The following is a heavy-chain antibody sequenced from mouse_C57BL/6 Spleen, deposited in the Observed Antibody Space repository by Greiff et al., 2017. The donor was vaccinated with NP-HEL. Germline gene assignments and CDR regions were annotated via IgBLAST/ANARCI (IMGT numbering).Heavy chain of an antibody. J-gene: IGHJ4*01. CDR1: GYAFSSYW. CDR2: IYPGDGDT. CDR3: ARRDGYYPLAIMDY. V-gene: IGHV1-80*01. Sequence: VMLVESGAELVKPGASVKISCKASGYAFSSYWMNWVKQRPGKGLEWIGQIYPGDGDTNYNGKFKGKATLTADKSSSTAYMQLSSLTSEDSAVYFCARRDGYYPLAIMDYWGQGTSVTVSS. D-gene: IGHD2-3*01.